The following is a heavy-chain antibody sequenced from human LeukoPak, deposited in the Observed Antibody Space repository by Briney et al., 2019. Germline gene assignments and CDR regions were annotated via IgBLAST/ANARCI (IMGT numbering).Heavy chain of an antibody. J-gene: IGHJ4*02. CDR1: GLTFSSHA. CDR2: IVSNGGNT. CDR3: ARGGYYAASDI. D-gene: IGHD3-3*01. V-gene: IGHV3-64*02. Sequence: RGSLRLSCAASGLTFSSHAMHWVRQAPGKGLEYVSAIVSNGGNTYYADSVRGRFTISRDNSKDTVYLQMGSLRPEDTAVYYCARGGYYAASDIWGQGALVTVSS.